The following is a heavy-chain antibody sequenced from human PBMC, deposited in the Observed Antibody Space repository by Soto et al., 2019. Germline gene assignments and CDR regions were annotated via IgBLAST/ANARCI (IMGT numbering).Heavy chain of an antibody. CDR3: ARLGPYGSESYSFRYHRFDP. V-gene: IGHV3-53*01. D-gene: IGHD3-10*01. CDR1: GFTVSSSH. CDR2: IYSGGSS. J-gene: IGHJ5*02. Sequence: GGSLRLSCTTSGFTVSSSHMTWVRQAPGKGLEWVSVIYSGGSSYYAVSVQGRFTISRDNSKNTVYLQMNSLRGEDTAMYYCARLGPYGSESYSFRYHRFDPLGQGT.